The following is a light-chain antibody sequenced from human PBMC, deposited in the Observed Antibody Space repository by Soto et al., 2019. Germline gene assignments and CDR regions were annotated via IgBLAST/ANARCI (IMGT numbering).Light chain of an antibody. CDR1: QTISSS. Sequence: DIQMTQFPPTLSASIGDRVTITCRASQTISSSLAWYQQKPGKAPKLLIYKASTLETGVPSRFSVSGSGTEFTLTISSLQPDDFATYYGQQYDSYSPYTFGQGTRLEIK. J-gene: IGKJ2*01. V-gene: IGKV1-5*03. CDR3: QQYDSYSPYT. CDR2: KAS.